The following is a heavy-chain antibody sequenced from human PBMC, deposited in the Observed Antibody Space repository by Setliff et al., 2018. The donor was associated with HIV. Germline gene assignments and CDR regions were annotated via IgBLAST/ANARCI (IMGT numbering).Heavy chain of an antibody. Sequence: PSETLSLTCTISGGSITGYFWSWIRQPPGKGLEWIGYIYYNGNTNYNPSLKSRGTISLDTSKNQISLKLNSVTAADTAVYYCARDLLGSSSLVDYWGQGTLVTVSS. V-gene: IGHV4-59*12. CDR3: ARDLLGSSSLVDY. CDR1: GGSITGYF. D-gene: IGHD6-6*01. J-gene: IGHJ4*02. CDR2: IYYNGNT.